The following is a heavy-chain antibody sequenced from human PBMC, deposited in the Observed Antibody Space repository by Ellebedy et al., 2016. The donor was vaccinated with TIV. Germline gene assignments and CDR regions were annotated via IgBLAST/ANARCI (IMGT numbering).Heavy chain of an antibody. V-gene: IGHV3-73*01. CDR1: GFTFSSYN. Sequence: GESLKISXEGSGFTFSSYNMNWVRQASGKGLEWVGRIRSKANSYATAYAASVKGRFTISRDDSKNTAYLQMNSLKTEDTAVYYCTRHGPPLFDYWGQGTLVTVSS. CDR3: TRHGPPLFDY. J-gene: IGHJ4*02. CDR2: IRSKANSYAT.